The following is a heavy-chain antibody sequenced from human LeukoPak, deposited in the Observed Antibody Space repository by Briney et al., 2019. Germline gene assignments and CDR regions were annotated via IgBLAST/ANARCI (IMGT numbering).Heavy chain of an antibody. Sequence: SETLSLTCAVYGGSFSGYYWSWIRQPAGKGLEWIGRIYTSGSTNYNPSLKSRVTMSVDTSKNQFSLKLSSVTAADTAVYYCARENYYDSHFHDYWGQGTLVTVSS. D-gene: IGHD3-22*01. V-gene: IGHV4-4*07. CDR1: GGSFSGYY. CDR3: ARENYYDSHFHDY. CDR2: IYTSGST. J-gene: IGHJ4*02.